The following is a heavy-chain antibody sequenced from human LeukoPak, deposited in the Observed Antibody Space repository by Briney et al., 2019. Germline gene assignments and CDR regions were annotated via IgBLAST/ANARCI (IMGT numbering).Heavy chain of an antibody. J-gene: IGHJ4*02. Sequence: PGGSLRLSCSASGFTFSNYAMHWVRQAPGKGLQWVAVISYDGSNKYYADSVKGRFTISRDNSKNTLYLQMNSLRPEDTAVYYCAREEYGKHFFDYWGQGTLVTISS. CDR2: ISYDGSNK. CDR1: GFTFSNYA. D-gene: IGHD2/OR15-2a*01. CDR3: AREEYGKHFFDY. V-gene: IGHV3-30-3*01.